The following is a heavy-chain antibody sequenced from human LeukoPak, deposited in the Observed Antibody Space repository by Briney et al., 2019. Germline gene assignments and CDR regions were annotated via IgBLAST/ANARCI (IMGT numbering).Heavy chain of an antibody. V-gene: IGHV4-59*08. D-gene: IGHD6-13*01. Sequence: PSETLSLTCTVSGGSISSYYWSWIRQPPGKGLEWIGYIYYSGSTNYNPSLKSRVTISVDTSKNQFSLKLSSVTAADTAVYYCARLSIAAAEYTFDCWGQGTLVTVSS. CDR3: ARLSIAAAEYTFDC. J-gene: IGHJ4*02. CDR2: IYYSGST. CDR1: GGSISSYY.